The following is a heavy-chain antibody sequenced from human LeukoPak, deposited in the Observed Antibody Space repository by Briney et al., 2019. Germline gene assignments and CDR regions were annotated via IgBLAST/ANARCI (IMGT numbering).Heavy chain of an antibody. Sequence: GGSLRLSCAASGFSFSSYRMNWVRQAPGKGLEWVSSISSSSSYIYYADSVKGRFTISRDNAKNSLYLQMNSLRAEDTAIYYCATYRQVMLPFESWGQGTLVTVSS. J-gene: IGHJ4*02. D-gene: IGHD5-18*01. CDR3: ATYRQVMLPFES. CDR1: GFSFSSYR. V-gene: IGHV3-21*04. CDR2: ISSSSSYI.